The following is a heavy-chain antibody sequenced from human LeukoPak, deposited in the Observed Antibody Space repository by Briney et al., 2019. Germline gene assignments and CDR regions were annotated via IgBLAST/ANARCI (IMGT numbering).Heavy chain of an antibody. D-gene: IGHD2-15*01. Sequence: SETLSLTCAVYGGSFSGYYWSWIRQLPGKGLEWIGEINHSGSTNYNPSLKSRVTISVDTSKNQFSLKLSSVTAADTAVYYCARGGFYCSGGSCYESFDYWGQGTLVTVSS. V-gene: IGHV4-34*01. J-gene: IGHJ4*02. CDR1: GGSFSGYY. CDR2: INHSGST. CDR3: ARGGFYCSGGSCYESFDY.